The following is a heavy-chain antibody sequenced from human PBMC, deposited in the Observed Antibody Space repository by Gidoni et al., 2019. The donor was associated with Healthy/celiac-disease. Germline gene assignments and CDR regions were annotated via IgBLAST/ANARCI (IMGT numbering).Heavy chain of an antibody. Sequence: QVHLVQAGAEVKKPGATVTVSCTASGYTFTGFYMHWVRQAPGQGLGWMGWINPNSGGTNYAQKFQGRVTMTRDTSISTAYMELGRLRSDDTAVYYCVSIENGGAGYDSKNFDYWGQGTLVTVSS. V-gene: IGHV1-2*02. CDR2: INPNSGGT. CDR1: GYTFTGFY. D-gene: IGHD3-22*01. CDR3: VSIENGGAGYDSKNFDY. J-gene: IGHJ4*02.